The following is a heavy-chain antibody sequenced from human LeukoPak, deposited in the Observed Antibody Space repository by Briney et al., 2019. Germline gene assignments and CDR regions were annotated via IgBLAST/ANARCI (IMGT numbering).Heavy chain of an antibody. CDR3: VHYYDSSGRGY. V-gene: IGHV4-4*07. CDR2: IYTSGST. D-gene: IGHD3-22*01. Sequence: PSETLSLTCTVSGGSISSYYWSWIRQPAGKGLEWIGRIYTSGSTNYNPSLKSRATISVDKSKNQFSLKLSSVTAADTAVYYCVHYYDSSGRGYWGQGTLVTVSS. CDR1: GGSISSYY. J-gene: IGHJ4*02.